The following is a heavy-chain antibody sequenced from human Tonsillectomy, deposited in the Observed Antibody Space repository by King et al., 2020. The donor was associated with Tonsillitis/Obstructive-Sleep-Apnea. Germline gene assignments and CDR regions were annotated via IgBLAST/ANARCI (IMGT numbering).Heavy chain of an antibody. CDR3: AREQLGKMYFDI. D-gene: IGHD3-16*01. Sequence: QVQLVESGGGVVQPGRSLRLSCAASGFTFSRYAMHWVRQAPGKGLEWVAVISYDGSNTYYADSVKGRFTISRDNSKNTLYVQMNSLRAEDTAVYYCAREQLGKMYFDIWGQGTMVTVSS. J-gene: IGHJ3*02. CDR2: ISYDGSNT. V-gene: IGHV3-30*04. CDR1: GFTFSRYA.